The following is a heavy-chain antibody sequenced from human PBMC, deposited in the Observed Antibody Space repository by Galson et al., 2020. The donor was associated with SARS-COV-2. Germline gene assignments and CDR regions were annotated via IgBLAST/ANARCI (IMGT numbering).Heavy chain of an antibody. Sequence: TGGSLRLSCAASGFTFSSYAMHWVRQAPGKGLEWVAVISYDGSNKYYADSVKGRFTISRDNSKNTLYLQMNSLRAEDTAVYYCARDEQQRERLFRGHDIWGQGTMVTVSS. CDR2: ISYDGSNK. D-gene: IGHD3-3*01. CDR3: ARDEQQRERLFRGHDI. J-gene: IGHJ3*02. CDR1: GFTFSSYA. V-gene: IGHV3-30-3*01.